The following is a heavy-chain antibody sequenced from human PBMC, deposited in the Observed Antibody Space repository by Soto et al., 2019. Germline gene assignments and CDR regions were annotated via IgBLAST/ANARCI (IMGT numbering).Heavy chain of an antibody. CDR3: ARSPFAGSDAFDI. J-gene: IGHJ3*02. Sequence: ASVKVSCKASGYTFTFRYLHWVRQAPGQALEWMGWITPFKSDTNYAQKFQDRVTITRDRSVSTAYMELSNLRSDDTAMYYCARSPFAGSDAFDIWGQGTMVTVSS. D-gene: IGHD1-1*01. V-gene: IGHV1-45*02. CDR1: GYTFTFRY. CDR2: ITPFKSDT.